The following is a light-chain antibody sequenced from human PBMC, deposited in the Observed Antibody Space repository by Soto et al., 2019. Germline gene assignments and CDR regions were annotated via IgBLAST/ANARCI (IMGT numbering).Light chain of an antibody. Sequence: EIVLTQSPGSLSLSPGERATLSCRASQSVDSTFFAWYQKKPGQAPRLLIYGASKRATGVPNRFSGSGSGTVFTLTISSLEPEVFAGYYCQQYMSSVTFGQGTKVEI. J-gene: IGKJ1*01. V-gene: IGKV3-20*01. CDR2: GAS. CDR1: QSVDSTF. CDR3: QQYMSSVT.